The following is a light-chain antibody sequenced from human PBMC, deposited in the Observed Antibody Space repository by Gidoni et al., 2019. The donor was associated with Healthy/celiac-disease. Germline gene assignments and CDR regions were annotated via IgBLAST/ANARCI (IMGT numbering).Light chain of an antibody. Sequence: DIQMTQSPSSLTASVGDRVTITFPARQSISSYLNWYQQKPGKAPKLLIYAAYSLQSGVPSRFSGSGSGTDFTLTISSLQPGDFATYYCQQSYSTPQTFGQGTRVEIK. V-gene: IGKV1-39*01. CDR2: AAY. CDR1: QSISSY. CDR3: QQSYSTPQT. J-gene: IGKJ1*01.